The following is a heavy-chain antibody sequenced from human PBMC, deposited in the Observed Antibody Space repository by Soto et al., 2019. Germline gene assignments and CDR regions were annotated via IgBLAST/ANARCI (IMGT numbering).Heavy chain of an antibody. CDR2: ISADNGNT. Sequence: QVQLVQSGAEVKKPGSSVKVSCKASGYTFTSYGISWVRQAPGQGLEWMGGISADNGNTNYAQKLQGRVTMTTDKCTSTADMELRRLRSDDTAVYYCARHHYSSRCCIVSRWYCDAFDIWVQGTMVTVSS. J-gene: IGHJ3*02. CDR3: ARHHYSSRCCIVSRWYCDAFDI. D-gene: IGHD6-19*01. V-gene: IGHV1-18*01. CDR1: GYTFTSYG.